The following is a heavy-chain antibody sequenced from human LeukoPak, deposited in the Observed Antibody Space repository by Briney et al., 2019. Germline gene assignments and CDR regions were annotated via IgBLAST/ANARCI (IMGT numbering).Heavy chain of an antibody. CDR3: ARNQLLRYSSVPRGHMDV. V-gene: IGHV1-18*01. CDR1: GYTFTSYG. D-gene: IGHD2-2*01. Sequence: ASVKVSCKASGYTFTSYGISWVRQAPGLGLEWMGWISAYNGNTNYAQKLQGRVTMPTDTSTSTAYMELRSLRSDETALYYCARNQLLRYSSVPRGHMDVWGKGTTVTVSS. CDR2: ISAYNGNT. J-gene: IGHJ6*03.